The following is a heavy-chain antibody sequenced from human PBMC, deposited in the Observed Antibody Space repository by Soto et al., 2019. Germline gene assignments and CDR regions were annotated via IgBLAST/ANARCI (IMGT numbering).Heavy chain of an antibody. D-gene: IGHD5-12*01. J-gene: IGHJ4*02. CDR1: GFTFSSYN. CDR2: ISSISSYI. CDR3: ARDQGWLRF. Sequence: AGGSLRLSCSAPGFTFSSYNMNWVRQAPGKGLEWVSSISSISSYINYADSVKGRFTISRDNAKNSLYLQMNSLRAEDTAVYYCARDQGWLRFWGQGTLVTVSS. V-gene: IGHV3-21*04.